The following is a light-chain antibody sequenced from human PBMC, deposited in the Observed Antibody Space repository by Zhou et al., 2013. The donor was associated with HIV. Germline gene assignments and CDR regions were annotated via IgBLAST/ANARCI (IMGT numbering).Light chain of an antibody. CDR3: QQYDTWPS. CDR2: DTS. Sequence: EIVLTQSPGTLSLSPGERATLSCRASQSVSSSYLAWYQQKPGQAPSLLIYDTSTRATGVPARFSGSGSGRDFTLTISGLQSEDFALYYCQQYDTWPSFGQGTKLQIK. CDR1: QSVSSSY. V-gene: IGKV3-20*01. J-gene: IGKJ2*01.